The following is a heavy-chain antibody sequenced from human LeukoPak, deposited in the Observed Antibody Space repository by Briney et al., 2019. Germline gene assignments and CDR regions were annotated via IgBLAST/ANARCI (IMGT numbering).Heavy chain of an antibody. CDR2: INHSGST. Sequence: KPSETLSLTCAVYGVSFSGYYWSWIRQPPGKGLEWIGEINHSGSTNYNPSLKSRVTISVDTSKNQFSLKLSSVTAADTAVYYCARVGIAAAGYYYYYYGMDVWGQGTTVTVSS. D-gene: IGHD6-13*01. V-gene: IGHV4-34*01. CDR1: GVSFSGYY. CDR3: ARVGIAAAGYYYYYYGMDV. J-gene: IGHJ6*02.